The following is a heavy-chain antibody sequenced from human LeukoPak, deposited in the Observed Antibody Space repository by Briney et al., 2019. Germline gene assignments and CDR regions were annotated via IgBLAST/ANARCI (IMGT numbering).Heavy chain of an antibody. D-gene: IGHD3-16*01. CDR2: IYHSGST. CDR1: GGSISSSNW. CDR3: ARKEVRSYYYYGMDV. Sequence: SETLSLTCAVSGGSISSSNWWSWVRQPPGKGLEWIGEIYHSGSTNYNPSLKSRVTISVDKSKNQFSLKLSSVTAADTAVYYCARKEVRSYYYYGMDVWGQGTTVTVSS. V-gene: IGHV4-4*02. J-gene: IGHJ6*02.